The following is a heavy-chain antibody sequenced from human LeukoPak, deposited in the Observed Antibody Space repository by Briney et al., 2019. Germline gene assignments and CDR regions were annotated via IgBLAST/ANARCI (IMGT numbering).Heavy chain of an antibody. CDR3: TTQLGYCSSTSCVRTPDFDY. CDR2: IKSKTDRGPT. Sequence: PGGSLRLSCAASVSTFSNAWMSWVRHAPTKGLEWGSRIKSKTDRGPTDYAPPVKGRFTISRDDSKNTLYLQMNSLKTEDTAVYYCTTQLGYCSSTSCVRTPDFDYWGQGTLVTVSS. D-gene: IGHD2-2*01. CDR1: VSTFSNAW. J-gene: IGHJ4*02. V-gene: IGHV3-15*01.